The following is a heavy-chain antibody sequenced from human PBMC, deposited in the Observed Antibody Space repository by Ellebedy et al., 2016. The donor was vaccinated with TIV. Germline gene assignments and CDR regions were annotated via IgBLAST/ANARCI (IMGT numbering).Heavy chain of an antibody. CDR2: ISGSGGST. CDR1: GFTFSSYA. CDR3: AKVPAPFRINWFDP. J-gene: IGHJ5*02. Sequence: PGGSLRLSCAASGFTFSSYAMSWVRQAPGKGLEWVLAISGSGGSTYYADSVKGRFTISRDNSKNTLYLQMNSLRAEDTAVYYCAKVPAPFRINWFDPWGQGTLVTVSS. V-gene: IGHV3-23*01. D-gene: IGHD2-2*01.